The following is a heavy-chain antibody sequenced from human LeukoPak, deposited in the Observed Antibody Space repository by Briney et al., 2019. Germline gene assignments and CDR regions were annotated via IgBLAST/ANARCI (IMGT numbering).Heavy chain of an antibody. CDR2: INAGNGNT. V-gene: IGHV1-3*01. J-gene: IGHJ4*02. CDR1: GYTFTSYA. Sequence: ASVKVSCKASGYTFTSYAMHWVRQAPGQRLEWMGWINAGNGNTKYSQEFQGRVTITRDTSASTAYMELRSLRSDDTAVYYCAIIAVAGGGTVDYWGQGTLVTVSS. D-gene: IGHD6-19*01. CDR3: AIIAVAGGGTVDY.